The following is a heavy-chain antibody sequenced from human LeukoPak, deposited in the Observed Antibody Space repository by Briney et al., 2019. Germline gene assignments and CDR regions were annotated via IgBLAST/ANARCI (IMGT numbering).Heavy chain of an antibody. V-gene: IGHV4-59*12. CDR1: AGSISSYY. D-gene: IGHD3-22*01. CDR2: LYSSGST. Sequence: SETLSLTCTVSAGSISSYYWSWIRQPPGKGLEWLGYLYSSGSTNYNPSLKSRVTISVDTSKNQFSLKLSSVTAADTAVYYCARGNLYYYDSSGYYFEFDYWGQGTLVTVSS. CDR3: ARGNLYYYDSSGYYFEFDY. J-gene: IGHJ4*02.